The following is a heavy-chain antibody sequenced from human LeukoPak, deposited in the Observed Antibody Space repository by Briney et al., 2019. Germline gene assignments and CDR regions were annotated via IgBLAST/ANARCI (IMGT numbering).Heavy chain of an antibody. D-gene: IGHD3-10*01. CDR3: ARATVLLWFGANFDY. V-gene: IGHV4-38-2*02. J-gene: IGHJ4*02. CDR2: IYRSGST. CDR1: GYSISSGYY. Sequence: SETLSLTCTVSGYSISSGYYWGWIRQPPGKGLEWIGSIYRSGSTYYNPSLKSRVTISVDTSKNQFSLKLSSVTAADTAVYYCARATVLLWFGANFDYWGQGTLVTVSS.